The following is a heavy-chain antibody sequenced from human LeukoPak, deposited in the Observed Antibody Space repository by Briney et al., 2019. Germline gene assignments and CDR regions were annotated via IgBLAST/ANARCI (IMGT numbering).Heavy chain of an antibody. D-gene: IGHD6-19*01. CDR1: GGSISSYY. V-gene: IGHV4-59*12. CDR2: IYYSGST. J-gene: IGHJ6*03. CDR3: ARGRRTYSSGRYVLSYYYYYYMDV. Sequence: SETLSLTCTVSGGSISSYYWSWIRQPPGKGLEWIGNIYYSGSTNYNPSLKSRVTISVDTSKNQFSLKLSSVTAADAAVYYCARGRRTYSSGRYVLSYYYYYYMDVWGKGTTVTVSS.